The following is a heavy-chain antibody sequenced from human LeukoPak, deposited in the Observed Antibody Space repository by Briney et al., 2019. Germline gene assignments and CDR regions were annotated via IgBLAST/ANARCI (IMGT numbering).Heavy chain of an antibody. Sequence: GGSLRLSCAASGFTFSSYWKHWVRQAPGKGLVWVSRINSDGSSTSYADSVKGRFTISRDNAKNTLYLQMNSLRAEDTAVYYCARVWHYGSKSPPTYYFDYWGQGTLVTVSS. CDR2: INSDGSST. CDR3: ARVWHYGSKSPPTYYFDY. J-gene: IGHJ4*02. V-gene: IGHV3-74*01. D-gene: IGHD4-23*01. CDR1: GFTFSSYW.